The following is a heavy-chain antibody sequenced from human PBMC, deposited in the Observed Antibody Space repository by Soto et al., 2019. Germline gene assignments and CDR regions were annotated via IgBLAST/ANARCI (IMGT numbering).Heavy chain of an antibody. Sequence: QITLKESGPALLRPTQTLTLTCTVSGFSLTTSGVGVGWVRQPPGKALEWLTLIYWDDDDRYSQSLRTRRAITRDTSRKQVVLKMTNVDPVDTATYYCVRHFSRGRYFDSWGQGVLITVSS. D-gene: IGHD3-10*01. CDR1: GFSLTTSGVG. CDR2: IYWDDDD. J-gene: IGHJ4*02. CDR3: VRHFSRGRYFDS. V-gene: IGHV2-5*02.